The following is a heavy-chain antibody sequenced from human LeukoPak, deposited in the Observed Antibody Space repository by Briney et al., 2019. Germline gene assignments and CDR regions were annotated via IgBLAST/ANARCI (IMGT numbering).Heavy chain of an antibody. D-gene: IGHD3-16*01. J-gene: IGHJ3*02. CDR2: ILNDGSQE. V-gene: IGHV3-33*01. CDR1: GFTFSSYG. Sequence: PGGSLRLSCAASGFTFSSYGMHSVRQAPGKGLGWVAAILNDGSQEKYADSVKGRFTISRDNSKHTLFLQMNSLRAEETAVYYCARDDALGDNALDIWGQGTMVTVSS. CDR3: ARDDALGDNALDI.